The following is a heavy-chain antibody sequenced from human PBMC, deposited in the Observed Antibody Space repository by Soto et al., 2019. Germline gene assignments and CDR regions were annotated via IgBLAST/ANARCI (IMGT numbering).Heavy chain of an antibody. CDR3: AKDQESCSGGSCYWDY. CDR1: GFDVSTKY. D-gene: IGHD2-15*01. J-gene: IGHJ4*02. V-gene: IGHV3-23*01. CDR2: ISGSGGST. Sequence: PVGSLRLSCAASGFDVSTKYMNWVRQAPGKGLEWVSAISGSGGSTYYADSVKGRFTISRDNSKNTLYLQMNSLRAEDTAVYYCAKDQESCSGGSCYWDYWGQGTLVTVSS.